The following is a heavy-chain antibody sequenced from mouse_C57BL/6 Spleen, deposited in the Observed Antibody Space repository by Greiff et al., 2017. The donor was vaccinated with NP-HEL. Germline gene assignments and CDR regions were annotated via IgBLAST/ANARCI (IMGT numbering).Heavy chain of an antibody. CDR2: ISYSGST. V-gene: IGHV3-2*02. Sequence: DVKLQESGPGLVKPSQSLSLTCTVTGYSITSGYGWNWIRQGPGNKLEWMGYISYSGSTNYNPSLKSRISITRDTSKNQFFLQLNSVTTEDTATYYCARTARIKYWGQGTTLVVSS. J-gene: IGHJ2*01. D-gene: IGHD1-2*01. CDR3: ARTARIKY. CDR1: GYSITSGYG.